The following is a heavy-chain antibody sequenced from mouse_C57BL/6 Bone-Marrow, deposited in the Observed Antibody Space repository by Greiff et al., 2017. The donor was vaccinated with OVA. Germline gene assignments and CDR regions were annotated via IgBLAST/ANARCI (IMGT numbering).Heavy chain of an antibody. J-gene: IGHJ3*01. CDR3: ARHGDLHYYGSSYGFFAY. Sequence: EVHLVESGGDLVKPGGSLKLSCAASGFTFSSYGMSWVRQTPDKRLEWVATISSGGSYTYYPDSVKGRFTISRDNAKNTLYLQMSSLKSEDTAMYYCARHGDLHYYGSSYGFFAYWGQGTLVTVSA. CDR1: GFTFSSYG. V-gene: IGHV5-6*01. CDR2: ISSGGSYT. D-gene: IGHD1-1*01.